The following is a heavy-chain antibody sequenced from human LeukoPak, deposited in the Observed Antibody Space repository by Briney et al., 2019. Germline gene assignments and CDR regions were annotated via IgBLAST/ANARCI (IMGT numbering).Heavy chain of an antibody. CDR3: ASLAPIVVVTAVRMDV. CDR2: ISYDGSNK. CDR1: GFTFSSYA. Sequence: GRSLRLSCAASGFTFSSYAMHWVRQAPGKGLEWVAVISYDGSNKYYADSVKGRFTISRDNSKNTLYLQMNSLRAEDMAVYYCASLAPIVVVTAVRMDVWGQGTTVTVSS. D-gene: IGHD2-21*02. V-gene: IGHV3-30-3*01. J-gene: IGHJ6*02.